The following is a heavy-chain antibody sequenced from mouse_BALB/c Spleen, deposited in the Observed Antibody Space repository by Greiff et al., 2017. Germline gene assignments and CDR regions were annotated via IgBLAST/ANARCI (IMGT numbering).Heavy chain of an antibody. CDR1: GFNITDYY. J-gene: IGHJ2*01. V-gene: IGHV14-4*02. D-gene: IGHD2-4*01. CDR3: NLYYDYDRDFDY. Sequence: DVQLQEPGAELVRSGASVKLSCTASGFNITDYYMHWVKQRPEQGLEWIGWIDPENGDTEYAPKFQGKATMTADTSSNTAYLQLSSLTSEDTAVYYCNLYYDYDRDFDYWGQGTTLTVSS. CDR2: IDPENGDT.